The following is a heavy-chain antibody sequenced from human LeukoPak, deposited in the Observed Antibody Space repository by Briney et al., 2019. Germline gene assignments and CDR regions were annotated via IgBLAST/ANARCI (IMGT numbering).Heavy chain of an antibody. CDR3: ASIAAAGDFDY. Sequence: GGSLRLSCAASGFTFSSYWMHWVRQAPGKGLVWVSRINSDGSSTTYADSVKGPFTRARDNAKNTLYLQMNSLRAEDTAVYYCASIAAAGDFDYWGQGTLVTVSS. CDR1: GFTFSSYW. V-gene: IGHV3-74*01. CDR2: INSDGSST. J-gene: IGHJ4*02. D-gene: IGHD6-13*01.